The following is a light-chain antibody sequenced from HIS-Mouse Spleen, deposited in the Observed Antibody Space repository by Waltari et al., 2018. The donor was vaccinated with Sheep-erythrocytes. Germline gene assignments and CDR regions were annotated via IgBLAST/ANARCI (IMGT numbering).Light chain of an antibody. CDR2: AGS. CDR3: CSYAGSSTLV. CDR1: SSDVGSYNL. J-gene: IGLJ2*01. V-gene: IGLV2-23*01. Sequence: QSALTQPASVSGSPGQSITISCTGTSSDVGSYNLVSCYQQHPRKAPKLMIYAGSKRPSGVTNRFSGSKSGNTASMTISGLQAEDEADYYCCSYAGSSTLVFGGGTKLTVL.